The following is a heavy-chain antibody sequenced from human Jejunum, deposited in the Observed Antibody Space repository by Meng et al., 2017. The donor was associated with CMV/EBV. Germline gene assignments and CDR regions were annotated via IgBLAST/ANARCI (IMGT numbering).Heavy chain of an antibody. J-gene: IGHJ4*02. CDR3: ARACRQVNNCYLDY. V-gene: IGHV3-53*01. D-gene: IGHD1-1*01. CDR1: GFSVTSYF. CDR2: IRSDDST. Sequence: SGFSVTSYFMTWVRQAPGKGLEYVSFIRSDDSTNYAKSVQGRFTISRDNSKNTVFLLMNSLRAEDTALYYCARACRQVNNCYLDYWGQGTRGTVSS.